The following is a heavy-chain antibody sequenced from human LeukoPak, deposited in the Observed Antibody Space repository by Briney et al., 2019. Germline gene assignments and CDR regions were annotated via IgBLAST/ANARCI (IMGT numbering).Heavy chain of an antibody. V-gene: IGHV3-11*01. CDR1: GFTFSDYY. CDR3: GRDFRDRSMPIDY. J-gene: IGHJ4*02. Sequence: PGGSLRLSCAASGFTFSDYYMSWIRQAPGKGLEWLSYIGRSAVSTHYADSVKGRFTISRDNAKNSLYLQMNSLRAEDTAVYYCGRDFRDRSMPIDYWGQGTLVTVSS. D-gene: IGHD2/OR15-2a*01. CDR2: IGRSAVST.